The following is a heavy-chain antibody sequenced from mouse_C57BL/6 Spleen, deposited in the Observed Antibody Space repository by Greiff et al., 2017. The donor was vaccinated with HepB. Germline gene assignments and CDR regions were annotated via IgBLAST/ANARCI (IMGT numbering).Heavy chain of an antibody. CDR2: INPSTGGT. D-gene: IGHD1-1*01. J-gene: IGHJ4*01. CDR3: ARVITTVVRAMDY. V-gene: IGHV1-42*01. Sequence: EVKLQESGPELVKPGASVKISCKASGYSFTGYYMNWVKQSPEKSLEWIGEINPSTGGTTYNQKFKAKATLTVDKSSSTAYMQLKSLTSEDSAVYYCARVITTVVRAMDYWGQGTSVTVSS. CDR1: GYSFTGYY.